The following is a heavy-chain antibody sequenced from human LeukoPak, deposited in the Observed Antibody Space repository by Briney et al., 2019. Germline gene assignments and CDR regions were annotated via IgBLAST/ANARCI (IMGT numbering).Heavy chain of an antibody. D-gene: IGHD6-13*01. J-gene: IGHJ4*02. CDR1: GGSISRYY. V-gene: IGHV4-59*12. CDR3: VRDMGSSTSKD. Sequence: TSETLSLTCTVSGGSISRYYWSWIRQPPGKGLEWFGYVYHSGTTNYSPSLKSRVSISVDKSENQFSLRLNSVTAADTAVYYCVRDMGSSTSKDWGQGTLVTVSS. CDR2: VYHSGTT.